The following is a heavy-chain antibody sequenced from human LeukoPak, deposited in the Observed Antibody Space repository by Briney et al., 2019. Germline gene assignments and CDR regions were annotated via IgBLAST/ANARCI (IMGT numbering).Heavy chain of an antibody. CDR3: AKFRGSSWYHWFDS. D-gene: IGHD6-13*01. V-gene: IGHV1-69*05. J-gene: IGHJ5*01. Sequence: SLRVSCTASGGTFSSSAIRWVRQAPGQRLEWMGGISPSFGKSSDAQKFQGRVTITTDESTSTAYMELSSLRSEDTAVYYCAKFRGSSWYHWFDSWGQGALVTVSS. CDR2: ISPSFGKS. CDR1: GGTFSSSA.